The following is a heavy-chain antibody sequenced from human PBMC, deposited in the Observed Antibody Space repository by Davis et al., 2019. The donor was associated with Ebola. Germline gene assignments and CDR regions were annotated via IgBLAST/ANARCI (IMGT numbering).Heavy chain of an antibody. CDR2: IWYDGSNK. Sequence: PGGSLRLSCAASGFTFSDYYMSWIRQAPGKGLEWVAVIWYDGSNKYYADSVKGRFTISRDNSKNTLYLQMNSLRAEDTAVYYCAKDPYYYDSSGYYGPKPFQHWGQGTLVTVSS. CDR1: GFTFSDYY. CDR3: AKDPYYYDSSGYYGPKPFQH. V-gene: IGHV3-33*06. D-gene: IGHD3-22*01. J-gene: IGHJ1*01.